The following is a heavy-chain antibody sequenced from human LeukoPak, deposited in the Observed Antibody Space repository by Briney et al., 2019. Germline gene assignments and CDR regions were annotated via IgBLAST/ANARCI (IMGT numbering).Heavy chain of an antibody. J-gene: IGHJ4*02. CDR1: GFTFSSYA. D-gene: IGHD7-27*01. Sequence: GGSLRLSCAASGFTFSSYAMHWIRQAPGKGLEWVAVISYDGSNKYYADSVKGRFTISRDNSKNTLYLQMNSLRAEDTAVYYCAKVPSARTGDRVYWGQGTLVTVSS. CDR3: AKVPSARTGDRVY. V-gene: IGHV3-30*07. CDR2: ISYDGSNK.